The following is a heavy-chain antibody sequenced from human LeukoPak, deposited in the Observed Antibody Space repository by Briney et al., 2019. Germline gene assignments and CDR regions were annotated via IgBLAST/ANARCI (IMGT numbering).Heavy chain of an antibody. V-gene: IGHV3-21*01. D-gene: IGHD5-12*01. CDR2: ISTSSTYV. CDR3: ARGGGDSGYDYGDY. CDR1: GVTFSSFA. Sequence: GGSLRLSCAVSGVTFSSFAMNWVRQAPGKGLEWVSSISTSSTYVYYADSVKGRFTISRDNAKNLLYLQMNCLRAEDTAVFYCARGGGDSGYDYGDYWGQGTLVTVSS. J-gene: IGHJ4*02.